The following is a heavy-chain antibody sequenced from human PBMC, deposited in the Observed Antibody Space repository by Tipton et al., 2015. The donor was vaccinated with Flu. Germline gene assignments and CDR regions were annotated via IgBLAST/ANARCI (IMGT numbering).Heavy chain of an antibody. CDR1: GGSITKSY. D-gene: IGHD5-12*01. J-gene: IGHJ3*01. V-gene: IGHV4-4*07. Sequence: TLSLTCSVSGGSITKSYWGWLRQPAGKGLQWIGRIANSGFTNYNASLESRISISRDTSKNKISLTLRSATAADTALYFCARDVRGYSGYTGSDGFDVWGRGIMVIVSS. CDR2: IANSGFT. CDR3: ARDVRGYSGYTGSDGFDV.